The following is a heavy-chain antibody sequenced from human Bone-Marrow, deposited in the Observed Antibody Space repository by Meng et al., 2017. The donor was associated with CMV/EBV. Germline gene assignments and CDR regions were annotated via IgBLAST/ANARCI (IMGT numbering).Heavy chain of an antibody. V-gene: IGHV3-23*01. J-gene: IGHJ4*02. CDR1: GFTFSSYA. D-gene: IGHD4-17*01. CDR2: ISGSGGNK. Sequence: SGFTFSSYAMSWVRQSPGKGLEWVAAISGSGGNKYYADSVKGRFTISRDNSKNTLYLQMNSLRAEDTAVYYCASPFYGDYLSTFDYWGQGTLVTVSS. CDR3: ASPFYGDYLSTFDY.